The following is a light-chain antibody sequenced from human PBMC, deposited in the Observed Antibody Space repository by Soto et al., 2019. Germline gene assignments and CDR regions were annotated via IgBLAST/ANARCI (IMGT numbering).Light chain of an antibody. CDR2: GAS. CDR3: QQYGSSPLIG. V-gene: IGKV3-20*01. J-gene: IGKJ5*01. CDR1: QTVSSTY. Sequence: ENVLPQSPGTLSLSPGESSPLSCRARQTVSSTYLAWYQQKPGQAPRLLIYGASSRATGIPDRFSGTVSGTDFTLTISGLEPEDFAVYYCQQYGSSPLIGVGQGTRLEIK.